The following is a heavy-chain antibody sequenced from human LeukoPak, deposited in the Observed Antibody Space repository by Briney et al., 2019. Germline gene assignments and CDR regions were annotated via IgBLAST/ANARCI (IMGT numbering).Heavy chain of an antibody. J-gene: IGHJ5*02. CDR1: GGSISSYY. V-gene: IGHV4-59*01. CDR3: ARAGITETTSWFDP. Sequence: SETLSLTCTVSGGSISSYYWSWIRQPPGKGLEWIGYIYYSGSTNYNPSLKSRVTMSVDTSKNQFSLKLRSVNAADPAVYYCARAGITETTSWFDPWGQGTLVNVSS. D-gene: IGHD1-20*01. CDR2: IYYSGST.